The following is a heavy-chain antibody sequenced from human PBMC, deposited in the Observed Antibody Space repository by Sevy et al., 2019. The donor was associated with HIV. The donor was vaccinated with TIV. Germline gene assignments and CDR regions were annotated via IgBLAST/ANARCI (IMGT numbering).Heavy chain of an antibody. CDR1: GYTFTGYY. CDR2: INPNSGGI. Sequence: ASVKVSCKASGYTFTGYYMHWVRQAPGQGLEWMGWINPNSGGINYSQKFQGRVTMTRDTSISTAYMELSRLRSDDTAVYYCARAGWAYYYNGMDVWGQGTTVTVSS. J-gene: IGHJ6*02. CDR3: ARAGWAYYYNGMDV. V-gene: IGHV1-2*02. D-gene: IGHD6-19*01.